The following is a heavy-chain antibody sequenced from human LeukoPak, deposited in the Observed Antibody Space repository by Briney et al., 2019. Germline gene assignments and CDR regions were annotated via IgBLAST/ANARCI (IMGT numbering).Heavy chain of an antibody. CDR3: ARLPGYYDSSGYFY. CDR1: GFTFSSYG. Sequence: GGSLRLSCAASGFTFSSYGMHWVRQAPGKGLEWVAVISYDGSNKYYADSVKGRFTISRDNSKNTLYLQMNSLRAEDTAVYYCARLPGYYDSSGYFYWGQGTQVTVSS. J-gene: IGHJ4*02. CDR2: ISYDGSNK. D-gene: IGHD3-22*01. V-gene: IGHV3-30*03.